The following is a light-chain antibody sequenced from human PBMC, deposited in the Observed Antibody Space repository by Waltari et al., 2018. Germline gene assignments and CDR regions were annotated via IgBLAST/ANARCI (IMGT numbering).Light chain of an antibody. CDR1: SSNIGSNT. Sequence: QSVLNQPPSASGTPGQRVTIPCSGSSSNIGSNTVNWYQQLPETAPNLVIFSNNQRPSGVPDRFSGSKSGASASLAISGLQSEDEADYYCAAWDDSLNGVVFGGGTKLTVL. J-gene: IGLJ2*01. CDR2: SNN. V-gene: IGLV1-44*01. CDR3: AAWDDSLNGVV.